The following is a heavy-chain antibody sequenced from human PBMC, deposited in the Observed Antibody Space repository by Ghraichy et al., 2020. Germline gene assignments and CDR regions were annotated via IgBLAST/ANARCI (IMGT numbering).Heavy chain of an antibody. J-gene: IGHJ4*02. D-gene: IGHD6-19*01. CDR3: AKDVGQQWRFDF. V-gene: IGHV3-23*01. Sequence: LSLTCAASGFTFRSFAMSWVRQAPGKGLEWVAAISGSGGTTYYADSVKGRFTISRDNSKNTLFMQMYSLRDEDTAVYYCAKDVGQQWRFDFWGQGTLVTVSS. CDR1: GFTFRSFA. CDR2: ISGSGGTT.